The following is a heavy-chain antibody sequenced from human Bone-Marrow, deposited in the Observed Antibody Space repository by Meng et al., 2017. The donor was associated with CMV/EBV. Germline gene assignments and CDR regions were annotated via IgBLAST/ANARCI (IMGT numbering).Heavy chain of an antibody. CDR3: ARVGVTIFGVVIGDGMDV. CDR1: GYTFTGYY. CDR2: INPKTGGT. D-gene: IGHD3-3*01. Sequence: ASVKVSCKASGYTFTGYYMHWVRQAPGQGLEWMGWINPKTGGTNYAQSFQGRVTMTRDTSIGTAYMELRRLKSDDTAVYYCARVGVTIFGVVIGDGMDVWGQGTTVTVSS. J-gene: IGHJ6*02. V-gene: IGHV1-2*02.